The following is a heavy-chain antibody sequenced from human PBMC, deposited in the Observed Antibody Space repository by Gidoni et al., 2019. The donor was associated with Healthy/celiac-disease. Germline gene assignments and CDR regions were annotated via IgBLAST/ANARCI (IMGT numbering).Heavy chain of an antibody. CDR1: GGTFSSYA. J-gene: IGHJ4*02. V-gene: IGHV1-69*01. D-gene: IGHD3-9*01. CDR2: ITPIFGTA. CDR3: ASLGQNYDILTGPIDY. Sequence: QVQLVQSGAEVKKPGSSVKVSCQASGGTFSSYAISWVRQAPGQGLEWMGGITPIFGTANYAQKFQGRVTITADESTSTAYMELSSLRSEDTAVYYCASLGQNYDILTGPIDYWGQGTLVTVSS.